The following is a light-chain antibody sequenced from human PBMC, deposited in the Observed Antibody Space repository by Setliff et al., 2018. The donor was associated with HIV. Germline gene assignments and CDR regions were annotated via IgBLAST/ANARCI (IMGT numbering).Light chain of an antibody. J-gene: IGKJ4*01. CDR2: KAS. CDR3: QQCDSYSLT. Sequence: DIQMTQSPSTLSASVGDRVTITCRASQSITTRLAWYQQKPGKVPKLLISKASSLESGVPSRFSGSGSGTEFTLTISSLQPDDFATYYCQQCDSYSLTFGGGTKVDI. V-gene: IGKV1-5*03. CDR1: QSITTR.